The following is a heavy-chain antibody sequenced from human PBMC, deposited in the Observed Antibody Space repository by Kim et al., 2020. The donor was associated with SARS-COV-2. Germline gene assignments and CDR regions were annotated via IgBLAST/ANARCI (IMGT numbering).Heavy chain of an antibody. Sequence: GSTYYNPSLKSRVTISVDTSKNQFSLKLSSVTAADTAVYYCLIVYYGMDVWGQGTTVTVSS. CDR2: GST. CDR3: LIVYYGMDV. V-gene: IGHV4-39*01. J-gene: IGHJ6*02. D-gene: IGHD3-16*02.